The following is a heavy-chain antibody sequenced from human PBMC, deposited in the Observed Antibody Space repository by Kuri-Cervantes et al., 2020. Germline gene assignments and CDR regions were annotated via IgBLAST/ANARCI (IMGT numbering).Heavy chain of an antibody. D-gene: IGHD3-3*01. Sequence: GSLRLSCTVSGYSISSGYYWGWIRQPPGKGLEWIGNIYHSGSAYYNPSLKSRVTISVDTSKNQFSLKLSSVTAADTAVYYCARELYGDGMDVWGQGTTVTVSS. CDR1: GYSISSGYY. CDR3: ARELYGDGMDV. CDR2: IYHSGSA. J-gene: IGHJ6*02. V-gene: IGHV4-38-2*02.